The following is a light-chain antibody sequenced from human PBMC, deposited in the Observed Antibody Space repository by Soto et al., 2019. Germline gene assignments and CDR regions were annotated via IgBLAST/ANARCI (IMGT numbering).Light chain of an antibody. V-gene: IGKV1-39*01. CDR3: QQYGSSPKLT. CDR1: QSISTY. CDR2: AAS. Sequence: DIQMTQSPSSLSASVGDRVTITCRASQSISTYLHWYQQKPGKAPNLLIYAASTLQSGVPSRFSGSGSGTDFTLTISSLEPEDFAVYYCQQYGSSPKLTFGGGTKVDIK. J-gene: IGKJ4*01.